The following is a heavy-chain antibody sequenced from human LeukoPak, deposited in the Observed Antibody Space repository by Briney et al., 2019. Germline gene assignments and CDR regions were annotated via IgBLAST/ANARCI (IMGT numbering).Heavy chain of an antibody. Sequence: GGSLKLSCAASAFTFSSYNMNWVRQAPGKGLEWVSCISSISSTKYYADSVKGRFTISRDNAKSSLYLQMNSLRAEDTAVYYCARSFSGSYWGVSDYWGQGTLVTVSS. CDR3: ARSFSGSYWGVSDY. CDR2: ISSISSTK. J-gene: IGHJ4*02. D-gene: IGHD1-26*01. CDR1: AFTFSSYN. V-gene: IGHV3-48*04.